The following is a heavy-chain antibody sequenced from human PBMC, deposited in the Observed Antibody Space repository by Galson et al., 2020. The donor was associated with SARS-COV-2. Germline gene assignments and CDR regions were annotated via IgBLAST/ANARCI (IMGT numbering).Heavy chain of an antibody. J-gene: IGHJ6*02. D-gene: IGHD2-2*01. CDR1: GYTFTSYG. V-gene: IGHV1-18*04. Sequence: ASVKVSCKASGYTFTSYGISWVRQAPGQRLEWMGWISAYNGNTNYAQKLQGRVTMTTDTSTSTAYMELRSLRSDDTAVYYCARGIVVVPAALQAYYYYYGMDVCGQGTTVTVSS. CDR3: ARGIVVVPAALQAYYYYYGMDV. CDR2: ISAYNGNT.